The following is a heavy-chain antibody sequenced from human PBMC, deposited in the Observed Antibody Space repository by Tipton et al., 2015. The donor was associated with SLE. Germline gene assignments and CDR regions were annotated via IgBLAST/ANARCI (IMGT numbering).Heavy chain of an antibody. Sequence: SLRLSCAASGFTFSSYWMSWVRQAPGKGLEWVANIKQDGSEKYYVDSVKGRFTISRDNAKNSLYLQMSSLKAGDTAVYYCAREDCNGGSCSPDYWGQGTLVTVSS. CDR1: GFTFSSYW. CDR3: AREDCNGGSCSPDY. CDR2: IKQDGSEK. D-gene: IGHD2-15*01. V-gene: IGHV3-7*01. J-gene: IGHJ4*02.